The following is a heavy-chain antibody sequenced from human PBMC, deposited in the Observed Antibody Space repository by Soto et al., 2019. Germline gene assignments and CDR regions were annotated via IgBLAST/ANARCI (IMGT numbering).Heavy chain of an antibody. V-gene: IGHV3-23*01. D-gene: IGHD2-15*01. J-gene: IGHJ4*02. CDR3: AKRSLSPYCDGGSCYSPCDY. Sequence: GSLRLCWAASDITFSNYTMSWVRPAPEKWVDWVSTISVPDGSTYYADSVKGRFTISRDNSKNTLYLQMNSLRAEDTAIYYCAKRSLSPYCDGGSCYSPCDYWGQGTLVTVSS. CDR2: ISVPDGST. CDR1: DITFSNYT.